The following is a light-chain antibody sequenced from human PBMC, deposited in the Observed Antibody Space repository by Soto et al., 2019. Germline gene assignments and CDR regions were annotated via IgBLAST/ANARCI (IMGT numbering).Light chain of an antibody. CDR1: QSVSSSY. Sequence: EIVLTQSPGTLSLSPGERATLSCRASQSVSSSYLDWYQQKPGQAPRLLIYGASSRATGIPDRFSGSGSGTAFTLTISRREPEDFAVYYCQQYGSSPQTFGQGTKVEIK. CDR3: QQYGSSPQT. V-gene: IGKV3-20*01. CDR2: GAS. J-gene: IGKJ1*01.